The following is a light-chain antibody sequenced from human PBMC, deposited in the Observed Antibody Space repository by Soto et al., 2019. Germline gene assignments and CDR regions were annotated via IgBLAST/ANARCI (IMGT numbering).Light chain of an antibody. CDR2: GAS. V-gene: IGKV1-6*01. CDR3: LHDYNYPYT. Sequence: AIQMTQFPSSLSASVGDRVTISCRASQGIRNDLGWYQQKSGKAPKLLIFGASTSQSGVPSRFSGSGSGTDFTLTISSLQPEDFATYYCLHDYNYPYTFGQGTKVEIK. J-gene: IGKJ2*01. CDR1: QGIRND.